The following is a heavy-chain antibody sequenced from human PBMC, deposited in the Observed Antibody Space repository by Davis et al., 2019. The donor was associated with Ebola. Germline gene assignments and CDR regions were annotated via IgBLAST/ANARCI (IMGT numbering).Heavy chain of an antibody. Sequence: GESLKISCAASGFTFSRYTMNWVRQAPGKGLEWVSAISGSGGSTYYADSVKGRFTISRDNSKKTLYLRMNSLRAEDTAVYYCAKAPPYGDSDYWGQGTLVTVSS. CDR1: GFTFSRYT. V-gene: IGHV3-23*01. D-gene: IGHD4-17*01. CDR2: ISGSGGST. J-gene: IGHJ4*02. CDR3: AKAPPYGDSDY.